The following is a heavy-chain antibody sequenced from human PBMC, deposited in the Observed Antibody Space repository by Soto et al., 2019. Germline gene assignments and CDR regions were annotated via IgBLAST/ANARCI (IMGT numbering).Heavy chain of an antibody. CDR3: ARQRRDFDY. Sequence: SETLSLTCTVSGGSISNYYWSWIRQPPGKGLQWIGYIFSSGSTNYNPSLKSRVTISVNTSKNQFSLNLNSVTAAHTAVYYCARQRRDFDYWGQGSLVTVSS. CDR1: GGSISNYY. CDR2: IFSSGST. V-gene: IGHV4-59*08. J-gene: IGHJ4*02.